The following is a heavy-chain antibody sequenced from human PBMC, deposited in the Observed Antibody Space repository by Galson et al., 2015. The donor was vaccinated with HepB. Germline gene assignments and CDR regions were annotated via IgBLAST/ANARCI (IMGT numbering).Heavy chain of an antibody. V-gene: IGHV1-2*02. J-gene: IGHJ4*02. D-gene: IGHD3-22*01. Sequence: SVKVSCKASGDTFTGYYMYWLRQAPGQGLEWMGWVSPKSGGTTYAQKFQDRVTIPRDTSLSTIYMELRSLRSDDTAVYFCARDIYLYLDAKYASHCSGHYVDYWGQGTLVTVSS. CDR3: ARDIYLYLDAKYASHCSGHYVDY. CDR1: GDTFTGYY. CDR2: VSPKSGGT.